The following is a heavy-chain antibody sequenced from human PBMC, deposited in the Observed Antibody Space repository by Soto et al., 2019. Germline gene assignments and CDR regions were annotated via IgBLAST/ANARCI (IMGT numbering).Heavy chain of an antibody. CDR2: ISAYNGNT. Sequence: QVQLVQSGAEVKKPGASVKVSCKASGYTFTSYGISWVRQAPGQGLEWMGWISAYNGNTNYAQKLQGRVTMTTDTSTSTAYMELRSLRSDDTAVYYCAREGYDVGSSSYFHYYYYMDVWGKGTTVTVSS. CDR3: AREGYDVGSSSYFHYYYYMDV. CDR1: GYTFTSYG. D-gene: IGHD6-6*01. J-gene: IGHJ6*03. V-gene: IGHV1-18*01.